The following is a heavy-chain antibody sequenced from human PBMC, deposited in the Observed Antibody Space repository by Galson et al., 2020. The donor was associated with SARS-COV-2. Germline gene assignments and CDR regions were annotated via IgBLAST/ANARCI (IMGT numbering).Heavy chain of an antibody. CDR1: DGPISGISYY. J-gene: IGHJ4*02. D-gene: IGHD6-19*01. CDR3: AAGPVAGTGE. V-gene: IGHV4-61*02. Sequence: TLSLTCDVSDGPISGISYYWRWIRQPAGKGLEWIGRIHSSGIPNYNPSLKSRVTISVDTSKNQLSLRLTSVTAADTAVYYCAAGPVAGTGEWGQGTLVTVSA. CDR2: IHSSGIP.